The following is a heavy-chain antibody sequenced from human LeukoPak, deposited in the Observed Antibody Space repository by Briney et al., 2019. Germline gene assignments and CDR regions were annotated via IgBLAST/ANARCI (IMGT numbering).Heavy chain of an antibody. V-gene: IGHV3-23*01. Sequence: GGSLRLSCAASGFTFSSYGMHWVRQAPGKGLEWVSAISGSGGSTYYADSVKGRFTVSRDNSKNTLYLQMNSLRAADTAVYYCQARHGYWGHGTLVTVSS. CDR1: GFTFSSYG. CDR2: ISGSGGST. J-gene: IGHJ4*01. CDR3: QARHGY. D-gene: IGHD6-6*01.